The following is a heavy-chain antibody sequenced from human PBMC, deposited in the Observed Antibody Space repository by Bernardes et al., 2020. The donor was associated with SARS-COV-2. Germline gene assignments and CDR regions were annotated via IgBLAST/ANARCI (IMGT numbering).Heavy chain of an antibody. CDR2: ISGSGVNT. CDR1: GLTFSTYA. J-gene: IGHJ4*02. D-gene: IGHD2-2*01. CDR3: AKDNRDIVVVPAASFDY. Sequence: GSLRLSCAASGLTFSTYAMSWVRQAPGKGLEWVSAISGSGVNTYYADSVKGRFTISRDNSKNTLYLQIDSLRAEDTAVYYCAKDNRDIVVVPAASFDYWGQGTLVTVSS. V-gene: IGHV3-23*01.